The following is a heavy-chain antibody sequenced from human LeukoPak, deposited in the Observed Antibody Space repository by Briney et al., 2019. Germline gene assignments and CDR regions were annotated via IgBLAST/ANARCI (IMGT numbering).Heavy chain of an antibody. CDR2: IKSKTDGGTT. J-gene: IGHJ4*02. D-gene: IGHD4-17*01. V-gene: IGHV3-15*01. CDR1: GFTFSNAW. Sequence: AGGSLRLSCAASGFTFSNAWMSWVRQAPGKGLEWVGRIKSKTDGGTTDYAAPVKGRFTISRDDSKNTLYLQMYSLKTEDTAVYYCTTDTDYGDSYFDYWGQGTLVTVSS. CDR3: TTDTDYGDSYFDY.